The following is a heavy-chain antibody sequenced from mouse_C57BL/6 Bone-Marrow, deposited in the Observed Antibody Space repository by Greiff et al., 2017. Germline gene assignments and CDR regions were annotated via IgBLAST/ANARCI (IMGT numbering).Heavy chain of an antibody. CDR1: GYTFTDYE. CDR2: IDPETGGT. D-gene: IGHD1-1*01. Sequence: QVQLQQSGAELVRPGASVTMSCKASGYTFTDYEMHWVKQTPVHGLEWIGAIDPETGGTAYNQKFKGKAILTADTSSSTAYMELRSLTSEDSDVYYCTSYYGSSFHYYAMDYWGQGTSVTVSS. J-gene: IGHJ4*01. V-gene: IGHV1-15*01. CDR3: TSYYGSSFHYYAMDY.